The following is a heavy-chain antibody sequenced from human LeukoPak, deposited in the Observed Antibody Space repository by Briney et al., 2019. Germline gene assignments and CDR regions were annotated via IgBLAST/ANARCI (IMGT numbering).Heavy chain of an antibody. CDR3: ARLVIGLSIYDYYYYMDV. CDR1: GGSISSSSYY. CDR2: IYYSGST. D-gene: IGHD3-9*01. V-gene: IGHV4-39*07. Sequence: SETLSLTCTVSGGSISSSSYYWGWIRQPPGKGLEWIGSIYYSGSTYYNPSLKSRVTISVDTSKNQFSLKLSSVTAADTAVYYCARLVIGLSIYDYYYYMDVWGKGTTVTVSS. J-gene: IGHJ6*03.